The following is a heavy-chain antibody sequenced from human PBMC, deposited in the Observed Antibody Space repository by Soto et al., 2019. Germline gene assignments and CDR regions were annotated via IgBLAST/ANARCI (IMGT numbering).Heavy chain of an antibody. J-gene: IGHJ4*02. D-gene: IGHD6-13*01. CDR2: IYYSGST. V-gene: IGHV4-39*01. CDR3: ARHNPLYSSSWYYFDY. Sequence: PSETLSLTCTVSGGSISSSSYYWGWIRQPPGKGLEWIGSIYYSGSTYYNPSLKSRVTISVDTSKNQFSLKLSSVTAADTAVYYCARHNPLYSSSWYYFDYWGQGTLVTVSS. CDR1: GGSISSSSYY.